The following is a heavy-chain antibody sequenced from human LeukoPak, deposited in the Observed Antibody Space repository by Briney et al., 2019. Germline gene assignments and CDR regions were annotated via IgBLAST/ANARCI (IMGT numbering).Heavy chain of an antibody. Sequence: GGSLRLSCAASGFTFSSYAMHWVRQAPGKGLEWVAVISYDGSNKYYADSVKGRSTISRDDFKKTLYLQMNSLRAEDTAVYYCAREGQPYNWFDPWGQGTLVTVSS. J-gene: IGHJ5*02. V-gene: IGHV3-30*01. CDR1: GFTFSSYA. CDR3: AREGQPYNWFDP. D-gene: IGHD6-13*01. CDR2: ISYDGSNK.